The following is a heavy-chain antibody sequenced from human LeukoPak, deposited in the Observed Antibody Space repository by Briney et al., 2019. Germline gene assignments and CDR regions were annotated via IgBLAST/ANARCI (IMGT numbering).Heavy chain of an antibody. CDR2: ISGSGDRT. J-gene: IGHJ4*02. V-gene: IGHV3-23*01. CDR1: GFSFANSV. CDR3: AKDRVVHDY. D-gene: IGHD6-6*01. Sequence: GGSLRLSCAASGFSFANSVISWIRQAPGKGPEWVSAISGSGDRTDYADSVRGRFTISRDNSKSTLYLQMNSLRAEDTAVYYCAKDRVVHDYWGQGTLVTVSS.